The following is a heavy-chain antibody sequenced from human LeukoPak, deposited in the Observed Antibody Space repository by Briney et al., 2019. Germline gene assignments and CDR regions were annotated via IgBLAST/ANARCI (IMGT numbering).Heavy chain of an antibody. CDR2: TYYRSKWYN. CDR3: ARGLVWFGELCHFDY. Sequence: SQTLSLTCAISGDSVSSNSAAWNWIRQCPSRGREWLGRTYYRSKWYNDYAVSVKSRITINPDTSKNQFSLQLNSVTPEDTAVYYCARGLVWFGELCHFDYWGQGTLVTVSS. V-gene: IGHV6-1*01. CDR1: GDSVSSNSAA. D-gene: IGHD3-10*01. J-gene: IGHJ4*02.